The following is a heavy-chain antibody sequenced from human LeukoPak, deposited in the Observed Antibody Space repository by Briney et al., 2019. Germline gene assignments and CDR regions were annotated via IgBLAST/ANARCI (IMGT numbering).Heavy chain of an antibody. J-gene: IGHJ3*02. CDR1: GFTFSSYW. CDR2: IKQDGSEK. D-gene: IGHD3-9*01. Sequence: GGSLRLSCAASGFTFSSYWMSWVRQAPGKGLEWVANIKQDGSEKYYVDSVKGRFTIPRDNAKNSLYLQMNSLRAEDTAVYYCARVGGANYDILTGYYRAFDIWGQGTMVTVSS. V-gene: IGHV3-7*01. CDR3: ARVGGANYDILTGYYRAFDI.